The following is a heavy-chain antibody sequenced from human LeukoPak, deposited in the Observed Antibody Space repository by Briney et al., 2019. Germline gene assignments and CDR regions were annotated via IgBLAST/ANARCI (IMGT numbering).Heavy chain of an antibody. CDR1: GLTFSSYA. J-gene: IGHJ4*02. D-gene: IGHD4-17*01. CDR2: ISGSGDST. V-gene: IGHV3-23*01. Sequence: GGSLRLSCAASGLTFSSYAMSWVRQAPGKGLEWVSAISGSGDSTYYADSVKGRFTISRDNSKNTLYLQMNSLRAEDTAIYYCAKGSAVNTVTTASSNNWGQGTLVTVSS. CDR3: AKGSAVNTVTTASSNN.